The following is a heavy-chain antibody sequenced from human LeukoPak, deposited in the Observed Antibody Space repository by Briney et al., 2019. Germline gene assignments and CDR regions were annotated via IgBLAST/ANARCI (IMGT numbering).Heavy chain of an antibody. D-gene: IGHD2-15*01. Sequence: PSETLSLTCTVSGGSISSSSYYWGWIRQPPGKELQWIASVYYSGRTNYSPSLKSRVTISVDTSEKQFSLQLNSVTAADTAVYYCARQGSAYYFDFRGQGLLVTVSS. V-gene: IGHV4-39*01. CDR3: ARQGSAYYFDF. CDR1: GGSISSSSYY. J-gene: IGHJ4*02. CDR2: VYYSGRT.